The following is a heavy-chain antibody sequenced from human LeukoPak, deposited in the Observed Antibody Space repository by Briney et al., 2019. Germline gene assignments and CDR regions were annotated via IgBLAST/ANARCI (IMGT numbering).Heavy chain of an antibody. CDR1: GFTFSSYG. D-gene: IGHD5-12*01. V-gene: IGHV3-30*18. CDR3: AKDRYSTHNWFDP. CDR2: ISYDGNNK. J-gene: IGHJ5*02. Sequence: GRSLRLSCAASGFTFSSYGMHWVRQAPGKGLEWVAIISYDGNNKYYADSVKGRFTISRDNSKNTLYLQMNSLRTEDTAVYYCAKDRYSTHNWFDPWGQGTLVTVSS.